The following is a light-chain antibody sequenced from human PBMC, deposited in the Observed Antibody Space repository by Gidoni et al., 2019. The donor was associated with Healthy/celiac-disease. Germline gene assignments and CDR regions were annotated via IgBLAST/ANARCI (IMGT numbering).Light chain of an antibody. CDR2: DAS. V-gene: IGKV1-33*01. Sequence: DSQMTQSPSSLSASGGDRVTNPSQASQDISNYLNWYQQKPGKAPKHLIYDASNLETGVPSRFSGSGSGTDFPFTISRLQPEDIAPYYCQQYYNLPPGGRSPITFGQXTRLEIK. J-gene: IGKJ5*01. CDR1: QDISNY. CDR3: QQYYNLPPGGRSPIT.